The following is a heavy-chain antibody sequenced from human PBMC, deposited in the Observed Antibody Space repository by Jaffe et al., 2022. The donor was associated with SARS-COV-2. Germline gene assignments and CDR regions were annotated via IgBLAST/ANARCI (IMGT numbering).Heavy chain of an antibody. CDR2: ISSSSSYI. CDR3: ARDNIVVVPAAVPRDYYYYYGMDV. D-gene: IGHD2-2*01. CDR1: GFTFSSYS. V-gene: IGHV3-21*01. Sequence: EVQLVESGGGLVKPGGSLRLSCAASGFTFSSYSMNWVRQAPGKGLEWVSSISSSSSYIYYADSVKGRFTISRDNAKNSLYLQMNSLRAEDTAVYYCARDNIVVVPAAVPRDYYYYYGMDVWGQGTTVTVSS. J-gene: IGHJ6*02.